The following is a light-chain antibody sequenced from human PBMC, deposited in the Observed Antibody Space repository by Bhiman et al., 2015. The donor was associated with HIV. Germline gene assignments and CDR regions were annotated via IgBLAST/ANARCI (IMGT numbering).Light chain of an antibody. CDR2: GNS. V-gene: IGLV1-40*01. J-gene: IGLJ3*02. Sequence: QSVLTQPPSVSGAPGQRVTISCTGSSFNIGAGYDVHWYQQLPGTAPKLLIYGNSNRPSGVPDRFSGFKSGTSASLAITGLQAEDEADYYCSSYRVFGGGTKLTVL. CDR1: SFNIGAGYD. CDR3: SSYRV.